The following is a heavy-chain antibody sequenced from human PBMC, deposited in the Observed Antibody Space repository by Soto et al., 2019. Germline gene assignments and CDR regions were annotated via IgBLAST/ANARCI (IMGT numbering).Heavy chain of an antibody. CDR3: ARDPRSSGYYDKAFDI. CDR2: IYYSGST. J-gene: IGHJ3*02. Sequence: TSETLFLTCTFSGGSISSGDYYWSWIRQPPGKGLEWIGYIYYSGSTYYNPSLKSRVTISVDTSKNQFSLKLSSVTAADTAVYYCARDPRSSGYYDKAFDIWGQGTMVTVS. CDR1: GGSISSGDYY. V-gene: IGHV4-30-4*01. D-gene: IGHD3-22*01.